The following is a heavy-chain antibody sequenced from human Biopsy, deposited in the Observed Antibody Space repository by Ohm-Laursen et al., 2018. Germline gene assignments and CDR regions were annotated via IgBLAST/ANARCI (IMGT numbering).Heavy chain of an antibody. CDR2: ISYNERT. J-gene: IGHJ4*02. Sequence: TLSLTCNVSGASVKTSGYFWAWIRQRPGKGLEWIGYISYNERTHYNPSLTSRLAISFDTSNNRISLQLRSVSVADTAVYYCAREVATNYHSGTFEYWGQGTLVTVSS. V-gene: IGHV4-31*03. CDR1: GASVKTSGYF. CDR3: AREVATNYHSGTFEY. D-gene: IGHD1-1*01.